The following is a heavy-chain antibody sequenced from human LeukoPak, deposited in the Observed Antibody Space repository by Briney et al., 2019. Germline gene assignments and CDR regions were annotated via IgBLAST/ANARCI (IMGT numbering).Heavy chain of an antibody. CDR2: IRHDGSNK. CDR3: AKDFVRIAFGGADY. J-gene: IGHJ4*02. D-gene: IGHD3-16*01. V-gene: IGHV3-30*02. CDR1: GFTFSSYG. Sequence: GGSLRLSCAASGFTFSSYGMHWVRQAPGKGLEWLTFIRHDGSNKYYADSVKGRFTISRDNSENTLYLQVDSLKTEDTAVYYCAKDFVRIAFGGADYWGQGALVTVSS.